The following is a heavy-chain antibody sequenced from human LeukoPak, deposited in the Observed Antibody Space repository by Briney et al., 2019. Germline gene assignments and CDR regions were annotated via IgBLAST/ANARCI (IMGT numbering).Heavy chain of an antibody. CDR3: ARDNDSRDPPHFDY. CDR2: IIPIFGTT. Sequence: SVKVSCKASGYTFTGYYMHWVRQAPGQGLEWMGGIIPIFGTTNYARKFRGRVTLTADKSTRTAYMELSGLRSEDTAVYYCARDNDSRDPPHFDYWGQGTLVTVSS. D-gene: IGHD3-16*01. V-gene: IGHV1-69*06. CDR1: GYTFTGYY. J-gene: IGHJ4*02.